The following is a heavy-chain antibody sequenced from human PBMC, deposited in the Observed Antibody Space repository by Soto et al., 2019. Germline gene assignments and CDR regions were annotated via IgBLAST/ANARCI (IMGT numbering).Heavy chain of an antibody. Sequence: GGSLRLSCAVSGFAFGSYAMHWVRQTPDKGLEWLAVISSDGATKYVADSGEGRFIISRNNFEKMLYLQMNSLKSEDTGLYFCAKASVHIAAAGRHEYWGQGTRVTVSS. CDR2: ISSDGATK. V-gene: IGHV3-30-3*01. D-gene: IGHD6-19*01. CDR3: AKASVHIAAAGRHEY. CDR1: GFAFGSYA. J-gene: IGHJ4*02.